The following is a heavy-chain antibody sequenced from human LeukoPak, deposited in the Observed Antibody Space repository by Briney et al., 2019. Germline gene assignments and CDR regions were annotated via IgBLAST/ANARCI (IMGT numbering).Heavy chain of an antibody. CDR1: GGSTTSYY. J-gene: IGHJ5*02. CDR2: IYYSGST. CDR3: ARHIGYCSATSCQPGFHP. Sequence: SVTLSLTCTVSGGSTTSYYWSWIRQPPGKGLEWIGYIYYSGSTNQNPSLKSRVTISVDTSKNQFSLKLSSVTAADTAMYYCARHIGYCSATSCQPGFHPWGQGTLVTVSS. D-gene: IGHD2-2*01. V-gene: IGHV4-59*08.